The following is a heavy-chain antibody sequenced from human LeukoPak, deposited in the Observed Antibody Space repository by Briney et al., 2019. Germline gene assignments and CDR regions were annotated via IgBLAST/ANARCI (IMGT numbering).Heavy chain of an antibody. D-gene: IGHD3-10*01. J-gene: IGHJ4*02. V-gene: IGHV4-39*01. CDR2: IYYSGST. CDR3: ARQRSNYYGSAPSGDFDY. Sequence: SETLSLTCSVSGGSISSSTYYWVWIRQPPGKGLEWIGSIYYSGSTYYNPSLESRATISVDTSKNQFSLKLSSVTAADTAVYYCARQRSNYYGSAPSGDFDYWGQGTLVTVSS. CDR1: GGSISSSTYY.